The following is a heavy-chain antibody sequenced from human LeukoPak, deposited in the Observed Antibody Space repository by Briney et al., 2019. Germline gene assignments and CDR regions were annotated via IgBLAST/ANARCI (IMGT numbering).Heavy chain of an antibody. Sequence: PGGSLRLSCAASGFTFISYAIHWVRQAPGKGLEWVAVISFHGTDSFYADSVKGRFTISRDNSKNTLYMQMNSLRAEDTAVYYCAKGDKPVIAMVKFDYWGQGTLVTVSS. V-gene: IGHV3-30*04. CDR2: ISFHGTDS. CDR1: GFTFISYA. D-gene: IGHD5-18*01. J-gene: IGHJ4*02. CDR3: AKGDKPVIAMVKFDY.